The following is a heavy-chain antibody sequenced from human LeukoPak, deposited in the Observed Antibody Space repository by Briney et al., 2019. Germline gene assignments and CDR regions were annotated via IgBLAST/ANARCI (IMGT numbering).Heavy chain of an antibody. D-gene: IGHD1-1*01. CDR3: ARAMRWTSRPVELGWLDR. J-gene: IGHJ5*02. CDR1: GDSFSYYY. CDR2: ISYGVST. Sequence: PSETLSLTCTFSGDSFSYYYWTCIRRPPEGTLECIVHISYGVSTKYNPSLKNLVSISLDTSKNQVSLPLTSVPAADTAVYYCARAMRWTSRPVELGWLDRSGQGTQVTVSS. V-gene: IGHV4-59*01.